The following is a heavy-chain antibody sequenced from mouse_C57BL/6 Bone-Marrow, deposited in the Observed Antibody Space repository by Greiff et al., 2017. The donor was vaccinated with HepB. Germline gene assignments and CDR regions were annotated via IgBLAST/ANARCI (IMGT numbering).Heavy chain of an antibody. CDR2: IYPGDGDT. D-gene: IGHD1-1*01. CDR1: GYAFSSSW. Sequence: VKLMESGPELVKPGASVKISCKASGYAFSSSWMNWVKQRPGKGLEWIGRIYPGDGDTNYNGKFKGKATLTADKSSSTAYMQLSSLTSEDSAVYFCAQIITTVVAKGSDAMDYWGQGTSVTVSS. J-gene: IGHJ4*01. V-gene: IGHV1-82*01. CDR3: AQIITTVVAKGSDAMDY.